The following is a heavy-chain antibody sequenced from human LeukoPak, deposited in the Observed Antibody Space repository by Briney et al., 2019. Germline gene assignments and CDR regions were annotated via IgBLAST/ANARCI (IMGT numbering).Heavy chain of an antibody. Sequence: GGSLRLSCAASGFTFSSYGMHWVRQAPGKGLEWVAVIWYDGSNKYYADSVRGRFTISRDNSKNTLYLQMNSLRAEDTAVYYCARDGDILTGYYFDYWGQGTLVTVSS. CDR1: GFTFSSYG. J-gene: IGHJ4*02. CDR2: IWYDGSNK. D-gene: IGHD3-9*01. V-gene: IGHV3-33*01. CDR3: ARDGDILTGYYFDY.